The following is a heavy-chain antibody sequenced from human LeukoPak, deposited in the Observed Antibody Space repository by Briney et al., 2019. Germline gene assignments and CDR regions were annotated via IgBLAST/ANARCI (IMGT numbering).Heavy chain of an antibody. CDR2: MNPNSGNT. V-gene: IGHV1-8*03. CDR1: GYTFTSYD. J-gene: IGHJ4*02. Sequence: ASVKVSCKASGYTFTSYDINWVRQAPGQGLEWMGWMNPNSGNTGYAQKFQGRVTITTNTSISTAYMELSSLRSEDRAVYYCARERSGNFGALFDYWGQGTLVTVSS. D-gene: IGHD3-10*01. CDR3: ARERSGNFGALFDY.